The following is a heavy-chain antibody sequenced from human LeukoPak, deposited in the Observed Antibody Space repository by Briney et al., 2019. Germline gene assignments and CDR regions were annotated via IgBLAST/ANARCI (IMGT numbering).Heavy chain of an antibody. Sequence: SETLSLTCTVSGGSISSSSYYWGWIRQPPGKGLEWIGSIYYSGSTYSNTSLNSRVTISVDTSKNQFSLKLSSVTAADTAVYYCARQLVELGYCSGGSCYPEYFQHWGQGTLVTVSS. V-gene: IGHV4-39*01. CDR3: ARQLVELGYCSGGSCYPEYFQH. CDR2: IYYSGST. CDR1: GGSISSSSYY. J-gene: IGHJ1*01. D-gene: IGHD2-15*01.